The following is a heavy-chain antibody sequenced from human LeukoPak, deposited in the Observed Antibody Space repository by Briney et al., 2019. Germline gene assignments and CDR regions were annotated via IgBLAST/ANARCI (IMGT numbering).Heavy chain of an antibody. CDR3: ARANPLYCSSTTCLFDY. D-gene: IGHD2-2*01. J-gene: IGHJ4*02. CDR1: WYTLTRYY. V-gene: IGHV1-2*02. Sequence: KVSFQAFWYTLTRYYMHWVGPAPGGGGEWVGRIQPNSGDTNYAQKFQGRVTMTRDTSISTAHMELSRLRSDDTAVYYCARANPLYCSSTTCLFDYWGQGTLVTVSS. CDR2: IQPNSGDT.